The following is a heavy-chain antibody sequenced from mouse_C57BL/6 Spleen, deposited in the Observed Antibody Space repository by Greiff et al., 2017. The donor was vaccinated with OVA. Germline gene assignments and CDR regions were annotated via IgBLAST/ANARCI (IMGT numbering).Heavy chain of an antibody. CDR2: IYPGDGDT. V-gene: IGHV1-80*01. CDR3: AGYSNYPYYFDD. CDR1: GYAFSSYW. J-gene: IGHJ2*01. D-gene: IGHD2-5*01. Sequence: QVQLKESGAELVKPGASVKISCKASGYAFSSYWMNWVKQRPGKGLEWIGQIYPGDGDTNYNGKFKGKATLTADKSSSTAYMQLSSLTSEDSAVYFCAGYSNYPYYFDDWGQGTTLTVSS.